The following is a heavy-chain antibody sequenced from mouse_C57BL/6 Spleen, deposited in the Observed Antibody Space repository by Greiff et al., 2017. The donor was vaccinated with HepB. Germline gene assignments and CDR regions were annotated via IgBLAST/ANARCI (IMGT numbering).Heavy chain of an antibody. J-gene: IGHJ1*03. Sequence: EVQLQESGPGLVKPSQSLSLTCSVTGYSITSGYYWNWIRQFPGNKLEWMGYISYDGSNNYNPSLKNRISITRDTSKNQFFLKLNSVTTEDTATYYCAVYYGSSYEWYFDVWGTGTTVTVSS. D-gene: IGHD1-1*01. CDR3: AVYYGSSYEWYFDV. V-gene: IGHV3-6*01. CDR2: ISYDGSN. CDR1: GYSITSGYY.